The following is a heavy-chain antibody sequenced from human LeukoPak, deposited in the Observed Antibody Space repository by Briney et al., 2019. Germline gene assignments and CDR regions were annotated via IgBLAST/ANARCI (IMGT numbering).Heavy chain of an antibody. J-gene: IGHJ4*02. CDR1: GFTFSRYG. Sequence: GSLRLSCAASGFTFSRYGMHWVRQAPGKGLEWVTAISYDGSNKYYADSVKGRFTISRDNSKNTLYLQMNSLRAEDTAVYYCAKGTTYFDYWGQGTLVTVSS. CDR2: ISYDGSNK. D-gene: IGHD4-17*01. CDR3: AKGTTYFDY. V-gene: IGHV3-30*04.